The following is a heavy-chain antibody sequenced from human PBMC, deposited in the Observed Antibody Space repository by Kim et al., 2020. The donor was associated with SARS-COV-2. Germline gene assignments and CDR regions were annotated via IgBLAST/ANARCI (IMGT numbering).Heavy chain of an antibody. J-gene: IGHJ4*02. V-gene: IGHV3-23*01. Sequence: GGSLRLSCAASGFTCSSYAMSWVRQAPGKGLEWVSAISGSGGSTYYADSVKGRFTISRDNSKNTLYLQMNSLRAEDTAVYYCAKASITMIVVAPDYWGQGTLVTVSS. CDR2: ISGSGGST. CDR1: GFTCSSYA. CDR3: AKASITMIVVAPDY. D-gene: IGHD3-22*01.